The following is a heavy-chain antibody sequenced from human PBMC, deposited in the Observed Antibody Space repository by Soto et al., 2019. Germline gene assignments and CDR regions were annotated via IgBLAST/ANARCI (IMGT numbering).Heavy chain of an antibody. V-gene: IGHV4-61*01. CDR2: IYYSGST. J-gene: IGHJ6*02. D-gene: IGHD3-10*01. CDR1: GGSVSSGIYY. Sequence: PSATLSLTCTVSGGSVSSGIYYWSWIRQPPGKGLEWIGYIYYSGSTNYNPSLKSRVTISVDTSKNQFSLKLSSVTAADTAVYYCARASMVRGVTAYYYYYGMDVWGQGTTVTVSS. CDR3: ARASMVRGVTAYYYYYGMDV.